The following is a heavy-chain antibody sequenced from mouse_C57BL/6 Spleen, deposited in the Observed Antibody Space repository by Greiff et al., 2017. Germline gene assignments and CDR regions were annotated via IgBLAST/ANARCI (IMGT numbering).Heavy chain of an antibody. CDR1: GFTFSSYG. Sequence: DVKLVESGGDLVKPGGSLKLSCAASGFTFSSYGMSWVRQTPDKRLEWVATISSGGSYTYYPDSVKGRFTISRDNAKNTLYLQMSSLKSEDTAMYYCARHDGYPYFDYWGQGTTLTVSS. V-gene: IGHV5-6*02. CDR2: ISSGGSYT. J-gene: IGHJ2*01. CDR3: ARHDGYPYFDY. D-gene: IGHD2-3*01.